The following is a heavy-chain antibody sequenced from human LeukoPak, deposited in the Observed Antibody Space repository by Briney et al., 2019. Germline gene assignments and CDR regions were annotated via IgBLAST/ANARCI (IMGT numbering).Heavy chain of an antibody. CDR3: ARGRPYNWNDGIDY. Sequence: GGSLRLSCAASEFTLNNYEMHWVRQAPGRGLEWVSYISSNGKRIHYADSVKGRFTISRDNAKKSVYLELNSLRVEDTAVYYCARGRPYNWNDGIDYRGQGILVTVSS. CDR2: ISSNGKRI. CDR1: EFTLNNYE. J-gene: IGHJ4*02. D-gene: IGHD1-1*01. V-gene: IGHV3-48*03.